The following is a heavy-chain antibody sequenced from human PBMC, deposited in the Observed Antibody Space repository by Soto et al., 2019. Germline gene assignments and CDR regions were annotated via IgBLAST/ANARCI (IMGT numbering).Heavy chain of an antibody. CDR2: ISSSSSYI. D-gene: IGHD1-1*01. V-gene: IGHV3-21*01. J-gene: IGHJ3*02. Sequence: GGSLRLSCAASGFTISNYGMNWVRQAPGKGLEWVSSISSSSSYIYYADSVKGRFTISRDNAKNSLYLEMNRLRAEDTAVYYCAWRGIWGQGTMVTVSS. CDR3: AWRGI. CDR1: GFTISNYG.